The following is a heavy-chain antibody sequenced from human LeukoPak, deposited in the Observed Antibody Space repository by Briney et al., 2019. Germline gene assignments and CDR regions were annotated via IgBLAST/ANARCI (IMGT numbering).Heavy chain of an antibody. J-gene: IGHJ4*02. CDR3: AKSDYDSSGYYYFEY. Sequence: GGSLRLSCAASGFSSYGMRWVRQAPGKGLEWVAFIRYDGSNKFYADSVKGRFTISRDNSKNTLYLQMNSLRAEDTAVYYCAKSDYDSSGYYYFEYRGQGTLVTVSS. CDR1: GFSSYG. D-gene: IGHD3-22*01. V-gene: IGHV3-30*02. CDR2: IRYDGSNK.